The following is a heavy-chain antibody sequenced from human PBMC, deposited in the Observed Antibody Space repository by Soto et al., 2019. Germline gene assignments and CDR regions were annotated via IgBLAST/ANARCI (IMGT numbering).Heavy chain of an antibody. CDR1: GGSISSSSYY. CDR3: ARQGGLQNWFDP. CDR2: IYYSGST. Sequence: QLQLQESGPGLVKPSETLSLTCTVSGGSISSSSYYWGWIRQPPGKGLEWIGSIYYSGSTYYNPSLTSGVAISVDTSKNQFSLKLSSVTAADTAVYYCARQGGLQNWFDPWGQGTLVTVSS. D-gene: IGHD5-12*01. V-gene: IGHV4-39*01. J-gene: IGHJ5*02.